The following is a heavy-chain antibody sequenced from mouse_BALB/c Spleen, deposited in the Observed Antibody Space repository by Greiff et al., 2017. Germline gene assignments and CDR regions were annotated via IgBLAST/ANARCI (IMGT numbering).Heavy chain of an antibody. CDR2: INPYNDGT. Sequence: VQLQQSGPELVKPGASVKMSCKASGYTFTSYVMHWVKQKPGQGLEWIGYINPYNDGTKYNEKFKGKATLTSDKSSSTAYRGLSSLTSEDSAVYYCARGARATPWFADWGEGTLVTVSA. J-gene: IGHJ3*01. V-gene: IGHV1-14*01. CDR3: ARGARATPWFAD. D-gene: IGHD3-1*01. CDR1: GYTFTSYV.